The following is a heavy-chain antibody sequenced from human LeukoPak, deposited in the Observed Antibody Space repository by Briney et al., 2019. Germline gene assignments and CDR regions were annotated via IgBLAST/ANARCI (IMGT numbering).Heavy chain of an antibody. CDR1: GFTFSNYE. CDR2: IIPSGSTT. V-gene: IGHV3-48*03. J-gene: IGHJ4*02. Sequence: GGSLRLSCAASGFTFSNYEMNWVRQAPGKGLEWVSGIIPSGSTTYYADSVKGRFTISRDNAKNSLYLQMNSLRAEDTALYYCARDRDDYFDYWGQGTLVTVSS. D-gene: IGHD3-10*01. CDR3: ARDRDDYFDY.